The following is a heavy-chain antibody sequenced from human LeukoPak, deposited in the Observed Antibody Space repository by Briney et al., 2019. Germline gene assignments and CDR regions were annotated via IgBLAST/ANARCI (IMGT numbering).Heavy chain of an antibody. D-gene: IGHD6-13*01. CDR3: ARWRTSSWSEFDY. CDR1: GFTFSSHW. Sequence: PGGSLRLSCAASGFTFSSHWVAWLRQAPEKGLEWVAHIKQDGSGIDYVDSVKGRFTISGDNAKNSLYLQMKGLRVEDTAVYFCARWRTSSWSEFDYWGQGTLVTVSS. CDR2: IKQDGSGI. V-gene: IGHV3-7*05. J-gene: IGHJ4*02.